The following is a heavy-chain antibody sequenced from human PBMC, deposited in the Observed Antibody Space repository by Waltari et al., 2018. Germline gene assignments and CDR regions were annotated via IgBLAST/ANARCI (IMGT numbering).Heavy chain of an antibody. Sequence: EVQLVESGGGLVQPGGSMRVSCAASGSRVSNNWMSWVRQAPGKGLEWVANMKEDGTQKYYVDSVRGRFTISRDNTKNTLYLQMNSLRVEDTAVYYCARDWNWGFDYWGQGTLVTVSS. V-gene: IGHV3-7*01. CDR1: GSRVSNNW. D-gene: IGHD7-27*01. CDR2: MKEDGTQK. CDR3: ARDWNWGFDY. J-gene: IGHJ4*02.